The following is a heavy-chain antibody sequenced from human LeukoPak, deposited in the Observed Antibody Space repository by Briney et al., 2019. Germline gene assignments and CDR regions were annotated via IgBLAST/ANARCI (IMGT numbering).Heavy chain of an antibody. D-gene: IGHD3-3*01. CDR2: INPSGGST. J-gene: IGHJ4*02. V-gene: IGHV1-46*01. Sequence: ASVKVSCKASGYTFTSYYMHWVRQAPGQGLEWMGIINPSGGSTSYAQKFQGRVTMTRDTSTSTVYMELSSLRSEDTAVYYCARVGDFWSGHYTGTFDYWGQGTLVTVSS. CDR3: ARVGDFWSGHYTGTFDY. CDR1: GYTFTSYY.